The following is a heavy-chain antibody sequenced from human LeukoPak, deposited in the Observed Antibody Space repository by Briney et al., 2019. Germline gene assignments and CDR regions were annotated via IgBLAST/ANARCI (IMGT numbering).Heavy chain of an antibody. D-gene: IGHD1-26*01. CDR1: GYSIISGYY. Sequence: SETLSLTCAVSGYSIISGYYWGWIRQPPGKGLEWIGNIYHSGNTYYNPSLKSRVTISVDTSKNQFSLKLSSVTAADTALYYCARRIVGATFDYWGRGTLVTVSS. CDR3: ARRIVGATFDY. CDR2: IYHSGNT. J-gene: IGHJ4*02. V-gene: IGHV4-38-2*01.